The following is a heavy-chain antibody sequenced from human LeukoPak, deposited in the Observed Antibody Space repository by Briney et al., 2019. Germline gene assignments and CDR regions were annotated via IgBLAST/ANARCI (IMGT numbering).Heavy chain of an antibody. Sequence: PSETLSLTCTVSGVSISNYYWSWIRLPAGKGLEWIGRIYTSGNIDYNPSLKSRVTMSVDTSRNQFSLKLWSVTAADTAVFYCARESKTYDGSGYYHDSWGQGTLVTVSS. CDR1: GVSISNYY. J-gene: IGHJ4*02. D-gene: IGHD3-22*01. CDR3: ARESKTYDGSGYYHDS. V-gene: IGHV4-4*07. CDR2: IYTSGNI.